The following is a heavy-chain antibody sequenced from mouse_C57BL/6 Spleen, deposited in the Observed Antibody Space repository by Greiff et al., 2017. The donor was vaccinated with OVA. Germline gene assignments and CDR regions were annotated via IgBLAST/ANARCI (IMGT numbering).Heavy chain of an antibody. CDR2: ISSGSSTI. CDR3: AREGFYYGSSYAMDY. V-gene: IGHV5-17*01. J-gene: IGHJ4*01. D-gene: IGHD1-1*01. Sequence: EVQVVESGGGLVKPGGSLKLSCAASGFTFSDYGMHWVRQAPEKGLEWVAYISSGSSTIYYADTVKGRFTISRDNAKNTLFLQMTSLRSEDTAMYYCAREGFYYGSSYAMDYWGQGTSVTVSS. CDR1: GFTFSDYG.